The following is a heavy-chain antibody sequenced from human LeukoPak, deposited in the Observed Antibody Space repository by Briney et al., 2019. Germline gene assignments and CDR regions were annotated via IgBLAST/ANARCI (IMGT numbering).Heavy chain of an antibody. J-gene: IGHJ4*02. V-gene: IGHV3-48*03. Sequence: GGSLRLSCAASGFTFSSYEMNWVRQAPGKGLEWVSYISSSGSTIYYADSVKGRFTISRDNAKNSLYLQMNSLRAEDTAVYYCARVLRFGGYNPGADYWGQGTLVTASS. CDR3: ARVLRFGGYNPGADY. CDR1: GFTFSSYE. D-gene: IGHD5-24*01. CDR2: ISSSGSTI.